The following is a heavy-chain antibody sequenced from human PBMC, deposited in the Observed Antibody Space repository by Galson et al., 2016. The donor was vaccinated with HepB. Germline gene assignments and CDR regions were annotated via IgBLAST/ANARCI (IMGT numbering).Heavy chain of an antibody. J-gene: IGHJ4*02. CDR1: GGSFTGYY. CDR3: SSLRGYTYGFDS. D-gene: IGHD5-18*01. Sequence: SETLSLTCTVSGGSFTGYYWTWIRQPPGKGLEWIGHIFHTGGAIYNPPFKGRVTLSIDTSKNQFSLQLKSVTAADTAVYYCSSLRGYTYGFDSWGQGALVTVSS. CDR2: IFHTGGA. V-gene: IGHV4-59*03.